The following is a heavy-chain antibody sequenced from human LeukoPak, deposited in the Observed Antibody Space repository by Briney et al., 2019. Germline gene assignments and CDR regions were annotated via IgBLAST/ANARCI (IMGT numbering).Heavy chain of an antibody. D-gene: IGHD7-27*01. Sequence: PGGSLRLSCGASGFTFSSHGMHCVRQAPGKGLEWVAVIWYDGSEKYYADSVKGRFIISRDNPKNMLYLQMNSLRADDTAVYYCARWGNHKILDYWGQGTLVTVSS. J-gene: IGHJ4*02. CDR2: IWYDGSEK. CDR3: ARWGNHKILDY. V-gene: IGHV3-33*01. CDR1: GFTFSSHG.